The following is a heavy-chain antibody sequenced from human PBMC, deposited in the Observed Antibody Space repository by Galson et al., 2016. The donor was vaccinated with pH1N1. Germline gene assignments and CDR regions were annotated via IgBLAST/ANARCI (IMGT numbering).Heavy chain of an antibody. Sequence: SLRLSCAASGFTFSSCGIYWVRQAPGKGLEWVGNILYNGNDKYYADSVKGRFTISRDSSMTTVHLQMISVTVEDTAVYFCARDESGYGDSFPDVFDIWGQGTMV. CDR3: ARDESGYGDSFPDVFDI. J-gene: IGHJ3*02. CDR2: ILYNGNDK. D-gene: IGHD4-17*01. V-gene: IGHV3-30*12. CDR1: GFTFSSCG.